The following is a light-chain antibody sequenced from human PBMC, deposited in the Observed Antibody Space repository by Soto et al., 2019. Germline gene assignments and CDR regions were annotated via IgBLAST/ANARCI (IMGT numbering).Light chain of an antibody. J-gene: IGKJ1*01. CDR2: WAS. CDR1: QSVLYSSNNKDY. Sequence: DIVMTQSPDSLAVSLGERATINCKSSQSVLYSSNNKDYLAWYQQKPGQPPNLLIYWASTRESGVPDRFSGSGSGTDFTLTISSLQAEDVVVYYCQQYYSTPPTFGQGTKVEIK. V-gene: IGKV4-1*01. CDR3: QQYYSTPPT.